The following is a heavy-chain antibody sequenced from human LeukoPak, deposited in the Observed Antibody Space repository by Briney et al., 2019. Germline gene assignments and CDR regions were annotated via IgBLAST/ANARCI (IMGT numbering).Heavy chain of an antibody. CDR1: GVTFSSYE. D-gene: IGHD1-26*01. Sequence: GGSLRLSCTASGVTFSSYEMNWVRQPPGQGLQWISNINHIGQTTYYADSVKGRFTMSRDNARNSVFLEMNSLRVEDTAMYYCARGREDGRHFHIWGQGTMVTVSS. V-gene: IGHV3-48*03. CDR2: INHIGQTT. CDR3: ARGREDGRHFHI. J-gene: IGHJ3*02.